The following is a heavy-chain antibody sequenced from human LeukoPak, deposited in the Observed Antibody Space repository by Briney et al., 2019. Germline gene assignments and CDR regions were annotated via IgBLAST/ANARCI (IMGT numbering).Heavy chain of an antibody. V-gene: IGHV3-74*01. Sequence: PGGSLRLSCVASGFTFSNYWMHWVRQPPGKGLVWVSRIYVDGRTTNYADSVKGRFTISRDNAKNTVYLEMNSLSVEDTATYYCIRDFRSADLRGQGTLVTVTS. CDR2: IYVDGRTT. CDR3: IRDFRSADL. CDR1: GFTFSNYW. J-gene: IGHJ5*02.